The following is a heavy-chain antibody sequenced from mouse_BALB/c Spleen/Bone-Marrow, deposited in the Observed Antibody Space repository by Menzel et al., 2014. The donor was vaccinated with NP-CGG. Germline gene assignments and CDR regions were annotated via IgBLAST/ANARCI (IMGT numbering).Heavy chain of an antibody. V-gene: IGHV1-4*01. CDR1: GYTFTSYW. D-gene: IGHD2-1*01. Sequence: VQLQQSGAELARPGASVKMSCKASGYTFTSYWVHWVKQRPGQGLEWIGYINPSTGYTEYNQKFKDKATLTADKSSSTAYMQLSSLTSEDSAVYYCARGNYEAMDYWGQGTSVTVSS. CDR2: INPSTGYT. J-gene: IGHJ4*01. CDR3: ARGNYEAMDY.